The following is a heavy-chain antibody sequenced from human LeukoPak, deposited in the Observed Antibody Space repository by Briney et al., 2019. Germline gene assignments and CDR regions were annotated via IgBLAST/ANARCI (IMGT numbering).Heavy chain of an antibody. J-gene: IGHJ5*02. CDR2: ISSSGSTI. Sequence: GGSLRLSCAASGFTFSDYYMSWIRQAPGKGLEWVSYISSSGSTIYYADSVKGRFTISRDNAKNSLYLQMNSLRAEDTAVYYCARPHCTNGVCSPRDWFDPWGQGTLVTVSS. CDR3: ARPHCTNGVCSPRDWFDP. D-gene: IGHD2-8*01. V-gene: IGHV3-11*04. CDR1: GFTFSDYY.